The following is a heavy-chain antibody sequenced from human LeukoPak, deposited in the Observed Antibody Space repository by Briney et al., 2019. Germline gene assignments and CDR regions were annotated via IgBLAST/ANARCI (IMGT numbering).Heavy chain of an antibody. CDR3: ARSIAVAGSQPAFDY. D-gene: IGHD6-19*01. J-gene: IGHJ4*02. V-gene: IGHV4-34*01. CDR1: GGSFSGYY. CDR2: VNHSGST. Sequence: SSETLSLTCAVYGGSFSGYYWSWIRQPPGKRLEWIGEVNHSGSTNYNPSLKSRVTISVDTSKNQFSLKLSSVTAADTAVYYCARSIAVAGSQPAFDYWGQGTLVTVSS.